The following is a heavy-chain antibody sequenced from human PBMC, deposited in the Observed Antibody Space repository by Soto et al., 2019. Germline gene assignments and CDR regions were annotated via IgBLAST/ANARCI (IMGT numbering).Heavy chain of an antibody. V-gene: IGHV3-21*01. CDR1: GFTFSSYS. CDR3: ARDRPVVASNAFDI. J-gene: IGHJ3*02. D-gene: IGHD2-15*01. CDR2: ISSSSSYI. Sequence: PGGSLRLSCAASGFTFSSYSMNWVRQAPGKGLEWVSSISSSSSYIYYADSVKGRFTISRDNAKNSLYLQMNSPRAEDTAVYYCARDRPVVASNAFDIWGQGTMVTVSS.